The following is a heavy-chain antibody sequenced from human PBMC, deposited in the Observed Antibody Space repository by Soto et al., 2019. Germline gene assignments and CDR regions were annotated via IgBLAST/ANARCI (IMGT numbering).Heavy chain of an antibody. CDR2: IYTAGGT. CDR1: GFTVSNTY. D-gene: IGHD2-2*01. CDR3: ASALPVAKGGFDP. J-gene: IGHJ5*02. Sequence: GGSLRLSCAASGFTVSNTYMTWVRQPPGKGLECVSVIYTAGGTNYADSVKGRFIISRDNSKNTLYLQMNSLRAEDTAVYYCASALPVAKGGFDPWGQETLVTVSS. V-gene: IGHV3-53*01.